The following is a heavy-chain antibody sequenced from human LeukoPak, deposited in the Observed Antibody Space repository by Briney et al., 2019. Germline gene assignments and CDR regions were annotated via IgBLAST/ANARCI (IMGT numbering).Heavy chain of an antibody. CDR1: GYTFTGYY. Sequence: ASVKVSCKASGYTFTGYYMHWVRQAPGQGLEWMGWINPNSGGTNYAQKFQGRVTMTRDTSISTAYMELSRLRSDDTAVYYCARDSEVSRYFDWLTYNWFDPWGQGTLVTVSS. CDR2: INPNSGGT. J-gene: IGHJ5*02. D-gene: IGHD3-9*01. CDR3: ARDSEVSRYFDWLTYNWFDP. V-gene: IGHV1-2*02.